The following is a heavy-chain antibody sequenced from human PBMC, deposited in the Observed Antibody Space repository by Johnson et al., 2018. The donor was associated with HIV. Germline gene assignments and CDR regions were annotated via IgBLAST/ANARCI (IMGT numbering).Heavy chain of an antibody. D-gene: IGHD1-26*01. Sequence: EKLVESGGGVVRPGGSLRLSCADSGFTFDDYGMSWVRQTPGKGLEWVSGINWNGGSTGYADSVKGRFTISRDNSKNTLYLQMNSLRAEDTAVYYCAKGDTVVGAKYAFDFWGQGTMVTVSS. CDR3: AKGDTVVGAKYAFDF. CDR2: INWNGGST. CDR1: GFTFDDYG. V-gene: IGHV3-20*04. J-gene: IGHJ3*01.